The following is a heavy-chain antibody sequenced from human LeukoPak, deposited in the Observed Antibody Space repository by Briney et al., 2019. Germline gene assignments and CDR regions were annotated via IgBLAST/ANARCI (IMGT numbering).Heavy chain of an antibody. Sequence: SQTLSLTCTVSGGSISSGGYYWSWIRQHPGKGLEWIGYIYYSGSTYYNPSLKSRVTISVDTSKNQFSLKLSSVTAADTAVYYCASLDYDCVWGSYRHFDYWGQGTLVTVSS. V-gene: IGHV4-31*03. CDR3: ASLDYDCVWGSYRHFDY. D-gene: IGHD3-16*02. J-gene: IGHJ4*02. CDR2: IYYSGST. CDR1: GGSISSGGYY.